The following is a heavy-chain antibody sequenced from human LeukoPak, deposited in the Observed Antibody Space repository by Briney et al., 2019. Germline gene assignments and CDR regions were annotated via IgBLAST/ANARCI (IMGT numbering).Heavy chain of an antibody. D-gene: IGHD4-23*01. Sequence: SETLSLTCTVSGGSISSYYWSWIRQPPGKGLEWIGEINHSGSTNYNPSLKSRVTISVDTSKNQFSLKLSSVTAADTAVYYCARGSETTVVTPVDYWGQGTLVTVSS. J-gene: IGHJ4*02. CDR3: ARGSETTVVTPVDY. CDR2: INHSGST. V-gene: IGHV4-34*01. CDR1: GGSISSYY.